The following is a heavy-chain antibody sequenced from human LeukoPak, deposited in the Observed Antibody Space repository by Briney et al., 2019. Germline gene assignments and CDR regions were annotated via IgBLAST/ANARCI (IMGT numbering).Heavy chain of an antibody. D-gene: IGHD6-13*01. Sequence: GGPLRLSCAGSGFTVSTYYMSWVRQAPGKGLEWVSVIYSGGRTYYADSVKGRFTIFRDNSKNTLYLQMNSLRAADTAVYYCASSYSSSWPEIDYWGQGTLVTVSS. CDR1: GFTVSTYY. CDR3: ASSYSSSWPEIDY. CDR2: IYSGGRT. V-gene: IGHV3-66*01. J-gene: IGHJ4*02.